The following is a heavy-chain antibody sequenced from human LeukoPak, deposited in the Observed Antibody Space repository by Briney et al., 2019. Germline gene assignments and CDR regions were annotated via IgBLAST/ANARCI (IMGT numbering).Heavy chain of an antibody. Sequence: GGSLRLSCAASGFTFSSYSMNWVRQAPGKGLEWVSSFSTGSSYIYYADSVKGRFTISRDNAKNSLYLQMNSLRAEDTAVYYCASTYYYDTQDWGQGTLVTVSS. CDR2: FSTGSSYI. V-gene: IGHV3-21*01. J-gene: IGHJ4*02. D-gene: IGHD3-22*01. CDR1: GFTFSSYS. CDR3: ASTYYYDTQD.